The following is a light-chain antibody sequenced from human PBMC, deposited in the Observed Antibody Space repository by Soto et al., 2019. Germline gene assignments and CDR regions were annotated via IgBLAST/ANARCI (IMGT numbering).Light chain of an antibody. CDR2: DAS. Sequence: AIQLTQSPSSLSASVGDRVTVTCRASQGISSALAWYQQKPGIAPKLLIYDASNLEGGVPSRFSGRGSETDFALTISSLQPEDFATYYCQQFNNYPLTFGGGTKVEIK. J-gene: IGKJ4*01. CDR1: QGISSA. V-gene: IGKV1D-13*01. CDR3: QQFNNYPLT.